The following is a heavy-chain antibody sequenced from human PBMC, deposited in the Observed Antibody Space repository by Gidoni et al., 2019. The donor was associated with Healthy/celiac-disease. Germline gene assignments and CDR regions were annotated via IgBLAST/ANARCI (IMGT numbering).Heavy chain of an antibody. V-gene: IGHV3-23*01. Sequence: EVKLLESGGGLVQPGGSLRLSCAASGFTFSSYAMRWVRQAPGKGLEWVSSISGSGGSTYYADSVNGRFTISRDNSKNTLYLQMNRLRAEDTAVYYCAKGQDYDFVPSMDVWGQGTTVTVSS. J-gene: IGHJ6*02. CDR2: ISGSGGST. CDR1: GFTFSSYA. D-gene: IGHD3-3*01. CDR3: AKGQDYDFVPSMDV.